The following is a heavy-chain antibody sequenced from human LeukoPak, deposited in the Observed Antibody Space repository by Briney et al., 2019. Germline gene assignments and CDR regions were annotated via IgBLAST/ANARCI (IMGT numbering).Heavy chain of an antibody. D-gene: IGHD3-16*01. V-gene: IGHV1-2*02. Sequence: ASVKVSCKASGYTFTGYYMHWVRQAPGQGLEWMGWINPNSGGTNYAQKFQGRVTMTRDTSISTAYMELSRLRSDDTAVYYCAGVRVMITFGGVVQGAFDIWGQGTMVTVSS. CDR3: AGVRVMITFGGVVQGAFDI. CDR1: GYTFTGYY. CDR2: INPNSGGT. J-gene: IGHJ3*02.